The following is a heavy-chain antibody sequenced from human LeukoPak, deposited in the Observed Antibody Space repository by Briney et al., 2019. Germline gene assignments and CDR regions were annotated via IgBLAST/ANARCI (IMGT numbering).Heavy chain of an antibody. CDR2: IKSKPDGGTT. CDR1: TLTFSNTW. D-gene: IGHD3/OR15-3a*01. J-gene: IGHJ4*02. CDR3: TTDQGDTRDFYSSDY. V-gene: IGHV3-15*01. Sequence: GGSLRLSCAASTLTFSNTWMRWIRQAPGEGLEYVGRIKSKPDGGTTEYAACVKGRFTISRDDSRNMLYLQMNSLKTEDTAVYYCTTDQGDTRDFYSSDYWGQGTLVTVSS.